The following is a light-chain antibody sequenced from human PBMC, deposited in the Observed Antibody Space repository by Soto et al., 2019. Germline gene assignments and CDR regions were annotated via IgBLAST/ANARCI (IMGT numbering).Light chain of an antibody. Sequence: QSALTQPPSASGSTGQSVTISCTGTSSDVGGYNYVSWYQQHPGRAPKLMIYEVSKRPSGVPDRFSGSKSGNTASLTVSGLQTEDEDDYYCSSYAGSNNQVFGTGTKLTVL. J-gene: IGLJ1*01. CDR1: SSDVGGYNY. V-gene: IGLV2-8*01. CDR3: SSYAGSNNQV. CDR2: EVS.